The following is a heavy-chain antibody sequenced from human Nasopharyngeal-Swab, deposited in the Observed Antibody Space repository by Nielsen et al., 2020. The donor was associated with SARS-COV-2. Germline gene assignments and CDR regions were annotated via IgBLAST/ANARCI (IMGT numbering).Heavy chain of an antibody. D-gene: IGHD1-1*01. J-gene: IGHJ4*02. CDR3: ARVSTGTLDY. Sequence: GESLKISCAASGFTFNSHWMTWVRQAPGKGLEWVAHIKEDGSAIFYVDSGRGRFTISRDNAKNSLYLQMNFLRAEDTAVYYCARVSTGTLDYWGQGSLVTVSS. V-gene: IGHV3-7*01. CDR2: IKEDGSAI. CDR1: GFTFNSHW.